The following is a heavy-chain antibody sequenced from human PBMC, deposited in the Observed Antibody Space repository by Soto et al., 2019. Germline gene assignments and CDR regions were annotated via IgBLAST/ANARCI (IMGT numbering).Heavy chain of an antibody. CDR3: ARAGGSENYWAAVDY. CDR1: GGSISNYF. D-gene: IGHD1-26*01. V-gene: IGHV4-59*01. CDR2: IYYSGST. J-gene: IGHJ4*02. Sequence: QVQLQESGPGLVKPSETLSLTCTVSGGSISNYFWSWIRQPPGKGLEYIGYIYYSGSTNYNPSLKSRVTISVDTSKNRFSLNLNSLTAADTAVYYCARAGGSENYWAAVDYWGQGTLVTVSS.